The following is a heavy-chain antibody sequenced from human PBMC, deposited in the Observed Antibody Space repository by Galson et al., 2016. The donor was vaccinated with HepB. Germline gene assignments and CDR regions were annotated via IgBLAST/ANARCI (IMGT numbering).Heavy chain of an antibody. V-gene: IGHV4-39*01. CDR3: ATGIVVAVKYYYYYMDV. CDR2: VLSSEGT. D-gene: IGHD6-19*01. J-gene: IGHJ6*03. CDR1: GGTIRSDYY. Sequence: SETLSLTCFVSGGTIRSDYYWGWIRQPPGRGLEWIGSVLSSEGTYYNPSLKSRVTISVDTSKNQFSLRLNSVTAADTGVYYCATGIVVAVKYYYYYMDVWGKGTTVTVS.